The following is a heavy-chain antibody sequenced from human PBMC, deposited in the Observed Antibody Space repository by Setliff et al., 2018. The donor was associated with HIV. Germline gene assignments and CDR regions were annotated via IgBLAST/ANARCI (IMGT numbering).Heavy chain of an antibody. CDR3: VRGSNPTGNYDFYFLDV. Sequence: SVKVSCKASGGTFSSYGISWVRQAPGQGLEWMGGITPISGTANYAQKFQGRVTIAADEFTSTAYMELSSLRSEDTAVYYCVRGSNPTGNYDFYFLDVWGKGTTVTVSS. J-gene: IGHJ6*03. CDR1: GGTFSSYG. V-gene: IGHV1-69*13. CDR2: ITPISGTA. D-gene: IGHD1-1*01.